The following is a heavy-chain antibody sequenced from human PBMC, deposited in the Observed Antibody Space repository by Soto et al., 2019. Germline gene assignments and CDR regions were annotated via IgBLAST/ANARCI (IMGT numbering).Heavy chain of an antibody. V-gene: IGHV3-30*18. D-gene: IGHD6-13*01. CDR1: GFTFSSYG. J-gene: IGHJ6*02. CDR3: AKLAAGTINYYYYGMDV. CDR2: ISYDGSNK. Sequence: PGGSLRLSCAASGFTFSSYGMHWVRQAPGKGLEWVAVISYDGSNKYYADSVKGRFTISRDNSKNTLYLQMNSLRAEDTALYYCAKLAAGTINYYYYGMDVWGQGTTVTVSS.